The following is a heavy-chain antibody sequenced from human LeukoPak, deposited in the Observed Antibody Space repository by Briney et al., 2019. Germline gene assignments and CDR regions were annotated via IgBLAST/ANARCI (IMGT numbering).Heavy chain of an antibody. V-gene: IGHV4-59*08. CDR2: IYYTGSGST. Sequence: SETLSLTCTVSGDSISPYYWSWIRQPPGKGLEWIGYIYYTGSGSTSNNPSLKSRVTISVDTSKNQFSLNLKSVTAADTAVYFCARHAVYAGSGWAFDYWGQGSLVTVFS. J-gene: IGHJ4*02. CDR3: ARHAVYAGSGWAFDY. D-gene: IGHD6-19*01. CDR1: GDSISPYY.